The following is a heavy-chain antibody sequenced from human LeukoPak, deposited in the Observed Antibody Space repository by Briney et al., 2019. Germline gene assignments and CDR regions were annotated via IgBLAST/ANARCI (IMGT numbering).Heavy chain of an antibody. V-gene: IGHV1-69*05. Sequence: SVKVSCKASGYTFTSYAISWVRQAPGQGLEWMGGIIPIFGSANYAQKFQGRVTITTDESTSTAYMELSSLRSEDTAMYYCASTRYCSSTSCYIKDWFDPWGQGTLVTVSS. CDR2: IIPIFGSA. J-gene: IGHJ5*02. CDR1: GYTFTSYA. D-gene: IGHD2-2*02. CDR3: ASTRYCSSTSCYIKDWFDP.